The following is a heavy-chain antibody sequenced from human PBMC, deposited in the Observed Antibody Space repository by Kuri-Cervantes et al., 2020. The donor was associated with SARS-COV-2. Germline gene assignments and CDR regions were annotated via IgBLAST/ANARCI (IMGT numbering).Heavy chain of an antibody. CDR3: AKDMRGTRTYFDY. CDR1: GGSISSSSYY. CDR2: IYHSGST. V-gene: IGHV4-39*07. D-gene: IGHD1-7*01. Sequence: SETLSLTCTVSGGSISSSSYYWGWIRQPPGKGLEWIGSIYHSGSTYYNPSLKSRVTISVDTSKNQFSLKLSSVTAADTAVYYCAKDMRGTRTYFDYWGQGTLVTVSS. J-gene: IGHJ4*02.